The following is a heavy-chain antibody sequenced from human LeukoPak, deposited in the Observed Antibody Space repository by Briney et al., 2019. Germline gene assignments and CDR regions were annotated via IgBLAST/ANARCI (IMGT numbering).Heavy chain of an antibody. Sequence: PGGSPRLSCAASGFTFTSYAMSWVRQAPGEGLEWVSAISGSGGSTYYAHSVKGRFTISRDNSKNTLYLQMNSLRAEDTALYYCAKEGVTPFDYWGQGTLVTVSS. CDR3: AKEGVTPFDY. V-gene: IGHV3-23*01. CDR2: ISGSGGST. CDR1: GFTFTSYA. D-gene: IGHD3-10*01. J-gene: IGHJ4*02.